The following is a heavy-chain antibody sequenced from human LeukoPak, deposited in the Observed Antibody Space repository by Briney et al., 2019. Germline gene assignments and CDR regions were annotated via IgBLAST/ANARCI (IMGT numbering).Heavy chain of an antibody. CDR2: FYDSGNT. D-gene: IGHD3-22*01. CDR1: GYSISSGYY. V-gene: IGHV4-38-2*02. CDR3: ARVANYDSSGHLDAFDI. J-gene: IGHJ3*02. Sequence: SETLSLTCTVSGYSISSGYYWGWIRQPPGKGLEWIGSFYDSGNTYYNPSLKSRVTISVDTSKNQFSLKLSSVTAADTAVYYCARVANYDSSGHLDAFDIWGQGTMVTVSS.